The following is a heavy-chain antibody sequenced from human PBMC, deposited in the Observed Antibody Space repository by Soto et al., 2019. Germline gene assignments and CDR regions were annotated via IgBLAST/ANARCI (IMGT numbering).Heavy chain of an antibody. V-gene: IGHV4-31*03. CDR2: IYYSGSP. J-gene: IGHJ4*02. Sequence: QMQLQESGPGLVKPSQTLSLTCTVSGDSDTSDSYRWSWIRQHPGKGLEWIGYIYYSGSPYYNPSLKSRATISVDTSKNQFSLRLTSVSDADSAVYYCARVRENYFDYWGQGILVTVSS. CDR3: ARVRENYFDY. CDR1: GDSDTSDSYR.